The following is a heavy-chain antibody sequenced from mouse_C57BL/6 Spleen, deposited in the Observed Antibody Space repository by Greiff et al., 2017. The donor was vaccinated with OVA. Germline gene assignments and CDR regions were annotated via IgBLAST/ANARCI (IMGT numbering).Heavy chain of an antibody. V-gene: IGHV1-64*01. J-gene: IGHJ2*01. D-gene: IGHD1-1*01. CDR3: ARSSITTVVPFDY. CDR1: GYTFTSYW. CDR2: IHPNSGST. Sequence: QVQLQQPGAELVKPGASVKLSCKASGYTFTSYWMPWVKQRPGQGLEWIGMIHPNSGSTNYNEKFKSKATLTVDKSSSTAYMQLSSLTSEDSAVYYCARSSITTVVPFDYWGQGTTLTVSS.